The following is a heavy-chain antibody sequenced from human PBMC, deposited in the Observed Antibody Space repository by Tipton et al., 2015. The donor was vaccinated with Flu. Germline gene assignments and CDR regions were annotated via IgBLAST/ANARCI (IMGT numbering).Heavy chain of an antibody. V-gene: IGHV4-59*01. D-gene: IGHD1-26*01. Sequence: TLSLTCTVSGGSISSYYWSWIRQPPGKGLEWIGYIYYSGSTKYNPSLKSRVTISVDTSKNQFSLKLSSVTAADTAVYYCARELGATGEGFDYWGQGTLVTVSS. CDR2: IYYSGST. CDR1: GGSISSYY. CDR3: ARELGATGEGFDY. J-gene: IGHJ4*02.